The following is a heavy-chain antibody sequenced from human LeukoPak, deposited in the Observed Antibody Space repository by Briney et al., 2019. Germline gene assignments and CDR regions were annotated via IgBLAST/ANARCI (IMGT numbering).Heavy chain of an antibody. CDR3: TRGFCSGGSCYSMRAFDI. V-gene: IGHV3-49*03. Sequence: GGSLRLSCAASGFTFSDYYMSWIRQAPGKGLEWVGFIRSKAYGGTTEYAASVKGRFTISRDDSRSIAYLQMNSLKTEDTAVYYCTRGFCSGGSCYSMRAFDIWGQGTMVTVSS. CDR1: GFTFSDYY. D-gene: IGHD2-15*01. CDR2: IRSKAYGGTT. J-gene: IGHJ3*02.